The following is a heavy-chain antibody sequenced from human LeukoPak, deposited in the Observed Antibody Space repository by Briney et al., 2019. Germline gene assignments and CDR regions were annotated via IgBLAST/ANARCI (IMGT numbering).Heavy chain of an antibody. CDR3: ARGGDIVVVPAAILDY. Sequence: GGSLRLSCAASGFTFSSYGMHWVRQAPGKGLEWVAVIWYDGSNKYYADSVKGRFTISRDNSKNTLYLQMNSPRAEDTAVYYCARGGDIVVVPAAILDYWGQGTLVTVSS. CDR2: IWYDGSNK. D-gene: IGHD2-2*01. CDR1: GFTFSSYG. V-gene: IGHV3-33*01. J-gene: IGHJ4*02.